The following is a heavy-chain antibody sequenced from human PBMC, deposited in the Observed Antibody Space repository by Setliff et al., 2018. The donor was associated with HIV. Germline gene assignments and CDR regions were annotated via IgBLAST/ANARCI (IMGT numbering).Heavy chain of an antibody. CDR2: INHSGST. D-gene: IGHD3-22*01. V-gene: IGHV4-34*01. J-gene: IGHJ4*02. Sequence: LSLTCAVYGGSFNGYSWTWIRQPPGKGLEWIGGINHSGSTNYNPSLKSRVTISVDTSKNQFSLKLSSVTAADTAVYYCARHDSGGYYSLDYWGQGTLVTVPS. CDR1: GGSFNGYS. CDR3: ARHDSGGYYSLDY.